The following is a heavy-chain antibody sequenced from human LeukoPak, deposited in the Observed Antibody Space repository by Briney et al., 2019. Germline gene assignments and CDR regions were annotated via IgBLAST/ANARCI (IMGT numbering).Heavy chain of an antibody. D-gene: IGHD3-10*01. CDR1: GFTVSSNY. CDR3: ARMPKLWFGDPRGWYFDL. V-gene: IGHV3-53*01. J-gene: IGHJ2*01. CDR2: IYSGGST. Sequence: GGSLSLSCAASGFTVSSNYMSWVRQAPGKGLEWVSVIYSGGSTYYADSVKGRFTISRDNSKNTLYLQMNSLRAEDTAVYYCARMPKLWFGDPRGWYFDLWGRGTLVTVSS.